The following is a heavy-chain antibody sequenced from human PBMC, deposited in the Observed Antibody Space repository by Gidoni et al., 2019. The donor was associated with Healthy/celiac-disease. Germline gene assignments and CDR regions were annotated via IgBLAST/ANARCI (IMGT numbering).Heavy chain of an antibody. V-gene: IGHV3-23*04. CDR1: GFSFSSYS. Sequence: EVQLVEAGGGLVQPGGSLRLSCSASGFSFSSYSLSWVRQAAGKGLEWVSDISGSGGSTYYADSVKGRFTISRDNSKNTLYLQMNSLRAEDTAVYYCARAYYDFWSGYLDYWGQGTMVTVSS. CDR2: ISGSGGST. J-gene: IGHJ4*02. CDR3: ARAYYDFWSGYLDY. D-gene: IGHD3-3*01.